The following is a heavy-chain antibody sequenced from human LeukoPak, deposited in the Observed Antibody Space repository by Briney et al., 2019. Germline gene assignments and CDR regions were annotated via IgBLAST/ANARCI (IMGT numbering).Heavy chain of an antibody. Sequence: GGSLRLSCAASGSTFSSYGMHWVRQAPGKGLEWVAFIRYDGSNKYYADSVKGRFTISRDNSKNTLYLQMNSLRTEDTAVYYCAKDSDEYGSGSYYLFDYWGQGTLVTVSS. CDR2: IRYDGSNK. J-gene: IGHJ4*02. V-gene: IGHV3-30*02. CDR3: AKDSDEYGSGSYYLFDY. CDR1: GSTFSSYG. D-gene: IGHD3-10*01.